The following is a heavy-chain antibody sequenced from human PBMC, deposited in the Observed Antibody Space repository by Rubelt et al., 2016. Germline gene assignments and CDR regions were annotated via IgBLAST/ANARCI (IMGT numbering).Heavy chain of an antibody. CDR3: AGHYFDSSALSDF. Sequence: QVQLQQWGAGPLKPSETLSLTCAVYGGSFSGYYWSWIRQPPGKGLEWIVSIYYSGTANYNPSLKSRVTISVDTSKNQFSLKLNSVTAADTAGYYCAGHYFDSSALSDFWGQGTLVTVSS. V-gene: IGHV4-34*01. J-gene: IGHJ4*02. CDR1: GGSFSGYY. CDR2: IYYSGTA. D-gene: IGHD3-22*01.